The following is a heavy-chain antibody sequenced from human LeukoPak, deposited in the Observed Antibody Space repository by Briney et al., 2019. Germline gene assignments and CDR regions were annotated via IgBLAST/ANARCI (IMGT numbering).Heavy chain of an antibody. CDR1: GFTFSNFE. J-gene: IGHJ4*02. Sequence: PGGSLRLSCAVSGFTFSNFEMNRVRQAPGKGLEWVSHIDTSATSMHYADSVKGRFTISRDNAKNSLFLQMNSLRAEDTAVYYCVTDRPGVMDFDFWGQGTLVTVSS. CDR2: IDTSATSM. CDR3: VTDRPGVMDFDF. V-gene: IGHV3-48*03. D-gene: IGHD2-2*03.